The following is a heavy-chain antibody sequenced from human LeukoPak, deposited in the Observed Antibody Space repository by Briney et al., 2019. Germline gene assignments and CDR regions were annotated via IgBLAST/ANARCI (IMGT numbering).Heavy chain of an antibody. J-gene: IGHJ4*02. CDR2: ISAYNGNT. V-gene: IGHV1-18*01. D-gene: IGHD5-18*01. Sequence: ASVKVSCKASGGTFTSYGISWVRQAPGQGLEWMGWISAYNGNTNYAQKLQGRVTMTTDTSTSTAYMELRSLRSDDTAVYYCARDSAHRPTVSSYGDYWGQGTLVTVSS. CDR1: GGTFTSYG. CDR3: ARDSAHRPTVSSYGDY.